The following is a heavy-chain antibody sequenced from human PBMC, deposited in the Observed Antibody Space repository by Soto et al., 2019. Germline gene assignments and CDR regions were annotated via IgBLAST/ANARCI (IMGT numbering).Heavy chain of an antibody. CDR3: ARIITHCSGGSCYSDHYYYYMDV. J-gene: IGHJ6*03. CDR1: GGTFSSYA. D-gene: IGHD2-15*01. V-gene: IGHV1-69*13. CDR2: IIPIFGTA. Sequence: ASVKVSCKASGGTFSSYAISWVRQAPGQGLEWMGGIIPIFGTANYTQKFQGRVTITADESTSTAYMELSSLRSEDTAVYYCARIITHCSGGSCYSDHYYYYMDVWGKGTTVTVSS.